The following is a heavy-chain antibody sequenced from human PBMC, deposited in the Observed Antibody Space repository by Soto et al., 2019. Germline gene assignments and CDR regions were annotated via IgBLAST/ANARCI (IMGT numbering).Heavy chain of an antibody. Sequence: ASVKVSCKASGYTFTSYAMHWVRQAPGQRLEWMGWINAGNGNTKYSRKFQDRVTITRDTSASTAYVELSSLRSEGTAVYYCARPWTGYEYFDYWGQGTLVTVSS. CDR2: INAGNGNT. V-gene: IGHV1-3*01. D-gene: IGHD3-3*01. CDR3: ARPWTGYEYFDY. CDR1: GYTFTSYA. J-gene: IGHJ4*02.